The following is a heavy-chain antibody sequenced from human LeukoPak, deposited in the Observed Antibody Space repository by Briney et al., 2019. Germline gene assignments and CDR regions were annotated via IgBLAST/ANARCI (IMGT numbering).Heavy chain of an antibody. Sequence: SETLSLTCAVYGESFRGYYWTWIRQTPGKGLEWIGEIDHIGRTTYNPSLRSRITMSLDTSENQLSLKLYSVTAADTAIYYCARYQTGTMFAVWGQGTLVTISS. J-gene: IGHJ4*02. CDR3: ARYQTGTMFAV. D-gene: IGHD1/OR15-1a*01. CDR1: GESFRGYY. V-gene: IGHV4-34*10. CDR2: IDHIGRT.